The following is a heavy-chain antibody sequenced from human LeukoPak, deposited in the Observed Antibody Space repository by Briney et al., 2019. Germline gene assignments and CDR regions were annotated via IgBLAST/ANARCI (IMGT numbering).Heavy chain of an antibody. V-gene: IGHV4-59*01. CDR1: VGSIISYY. Sequence: SETLPLTCTVSVGSIISYYWSWIRQPPGKRLEWIGYIYYSGSTNYNPSLKSRVTISVDASKNQFSLKLSSVTAADTAVYYCARTTIFGVALDYWGQGTLVTVSS. CDR2: IYYSGST. CDR3: ARTTIFGVALDY. D-gene: IGHD3-3*01. J-gene: IGHJ4*02.